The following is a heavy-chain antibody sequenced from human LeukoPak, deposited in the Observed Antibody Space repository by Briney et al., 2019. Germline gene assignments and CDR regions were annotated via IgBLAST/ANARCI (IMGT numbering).Heavy chain of an antibody. CDR2: ISSSSSYI. CDR1: GFTFSSYS. CDR3: ARDSLTPMIVGNWFY. D-gene: IGHD3-22*01. J-gene: IGHJ4*02. V-gene: IGHV3-21*01. Sequence: PGGSLRLSCAASGFTFSSYSMNWVRQAPGKGLEWVSSISSSSSYIYYADSVKGRFTISRDNAKNSLYLQMNSLRAEDTAVYYCARDSLTPMIVGNWFYWGQGTLVTVSS.